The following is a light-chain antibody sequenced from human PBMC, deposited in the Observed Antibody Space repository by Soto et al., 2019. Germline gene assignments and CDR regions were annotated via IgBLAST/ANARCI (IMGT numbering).Light chain of an antibody. V-gene: IGLV2-8*01. CDR3: CSYAGSNTLI. Sequence: QSALTQPPSASGSPGQSVTISCTGTSSVVGIFNYVSWYQQHPDQAPKLLIFEVNKRPSGVPDRFSASKSGNTASLTVSGLQAEDEADYYFCSYAGSNTLIFGGGTKLTVL. CDR2: EVN. CDR1: SSVVGIFNY. J-gene: IGLJ2*01.